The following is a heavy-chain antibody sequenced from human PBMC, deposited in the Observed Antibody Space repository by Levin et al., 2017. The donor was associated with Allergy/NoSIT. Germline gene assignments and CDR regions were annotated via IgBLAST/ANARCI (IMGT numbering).Heavy chain of an antibody. D-gene: IGHD2-15*01. CDR2: ISTSRSTI. V-gene: IGHV3-48*01. CDR3: AKGSYCSAGTCYSRLGY. Sequence: PGGSLRLSCAASGFTFSNYPMNWVRQPPGKGLEWVSYISTSRSTIYYTDSVKGRFTISRDNAKNSLYLQMNSLRAEDTALYYCAKGSYCSAGTCYSRLGYWGQGTLVTVSS. CDR1: GFTFSNYP. J-gene: IGHJ4*02.